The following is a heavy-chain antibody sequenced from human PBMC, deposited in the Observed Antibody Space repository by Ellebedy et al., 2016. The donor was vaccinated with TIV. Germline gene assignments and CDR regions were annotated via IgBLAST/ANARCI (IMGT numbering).Heavy chain of an antibody. CDR1: GYTLTELS. V-gene: IGHV1-24*01. J-gene: IGHJ4*02. Sequence: ASVKVSCXVSGYTLTELSMQWVRQAPGKGFEWMGGFDPEDGETIYAQKFQGRVTMTTDTSTSTAYMELRSLRSDDTAVYYCARDYSYYYDSSGYYSLGDYWGQGTLVTVSS. CDR2: FDPEDGET. D-gene: IGHD3-22*01. CDR3: ARDYSYYYDSSGYYSLGDY.